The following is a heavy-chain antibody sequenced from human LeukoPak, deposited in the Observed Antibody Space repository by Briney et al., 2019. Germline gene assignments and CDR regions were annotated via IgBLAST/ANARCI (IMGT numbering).Heavy chain of an antibody. J-gene: IGHJ4*02. CDR2: IYYSGST. V-gene: IGHV4-59*08. D-gene: IGHD6-6*01. Sequence: SETLSLTCTVSGGSISSNHWSWVRQPPGKGLEWIAYIYYSGSTNQNPSLKSRVTISIDTSKNQFSLKLSSVTAADTAVYYCARGRGFASSSYYFDYWGQGSLVTVSS. CDR3: ARGRGFASSSYYFDY. CDR1: GGSISSNH.